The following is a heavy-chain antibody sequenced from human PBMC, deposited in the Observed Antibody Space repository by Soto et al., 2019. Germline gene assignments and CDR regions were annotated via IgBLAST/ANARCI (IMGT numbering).Heavy chain of an antibody. J-gene: IGHJ4*02. CDR3: ARERARVFDS. Sequence: QVQLVESGVGLVKPGGSLRLSCAASGFTFSDYYMSWIRQAPGKGLEWLSYISISGGTIYYADSVKGRFSISRDNAKNSLYLQLSSLRAEDTSVYFCARERARVFDSWGQGTLVTVSS. CDR1: GFTFSDYY. CDR2: ISISGGTI. V-gene: IGHV3-11*01.